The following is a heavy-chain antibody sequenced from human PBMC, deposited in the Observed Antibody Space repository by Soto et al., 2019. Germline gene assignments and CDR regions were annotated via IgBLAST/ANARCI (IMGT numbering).Heavy chain of an antibody. CDR2: ISSSGSTI. J-gene: IGHJ6*02. D-gene: IGHD3-22*01. Sequence: QVQLVESGGGLVKPGGSLRLSCAASGFTFSDYYMSWIRQAPGKGLEWVSYISSSGSTIYYADSVKGRFTISRDNAKNSMYLQMISLRAEDTAVYYCASLDGNDYDSSGYSYYYYGMDVWGQGTTVTVSS. CDR1: GFTFSDYY. CDR3: ASLDGNDYDSSGYSYYYYGMDV. V-gene: IGHV3-11*01.